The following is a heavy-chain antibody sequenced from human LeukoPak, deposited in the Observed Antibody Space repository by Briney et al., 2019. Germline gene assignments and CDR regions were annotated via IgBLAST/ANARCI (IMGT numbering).Heavy chain of an antibody. J-gene: IGHJ4*02. CDR1: GGSFSGYY. Sequence: SETLSLTCAVYGGSFSGYYWSWIRQPPGKGLEWIGEINHSGSTNYNPSLKSRVTISVDTSKNQFSLKLSSVTAADTAVYYCARVLGDYYDSSGHLDYWGQGTLVTVSS. CDR2: INHSGST. CDR3: ARVLGDYYDSSGHLDY. V-gene: IGHV4-34*01. D-gene: IGHD3-22*01.